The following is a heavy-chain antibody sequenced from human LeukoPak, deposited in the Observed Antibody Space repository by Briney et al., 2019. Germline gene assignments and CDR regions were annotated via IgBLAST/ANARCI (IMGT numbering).Heavy chain of an antibody. CDR2: IKPNSGGT. D-gene: IGHD2-15*01. CDR3: VRDPGGCSGGSCYFYPDY. CDR1: GYTSAVYY. J-gene: IGHJ4*02. Sequence: ASVKVSCKASGYTSAVYYIHWVRQAPAQGLEWMGWIKPNSGGTNYAQKFQGRVTMTSDTSISTAYMDLSSLRSDDTAIYYCVRDPGGCSGGSCYFYPDYWGQGTLVTVSS. V-gene: IGHV1-2*02.